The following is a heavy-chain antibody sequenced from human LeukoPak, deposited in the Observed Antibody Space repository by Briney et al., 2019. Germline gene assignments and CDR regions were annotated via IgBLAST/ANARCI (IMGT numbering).Heavy chain of an antibody. CDR1: GFTFSSYG. V-gene: IGHV3-30*03. D-gene: IGHD3-16*01. J-gene: IGHJ4*02. Sequence: GGSLRLSCAASGFTFSSYGMHWVRQAPGKGLEWVAVISYDGSNKYYADSVKGRFTISRDNSKNSLYLQMNSLRAEDTAVYYCASAGGGLRWDYWGQGTLVTVSS. CDR3: ASAGGGLRWDY. CDR2: ISYDGSNK.